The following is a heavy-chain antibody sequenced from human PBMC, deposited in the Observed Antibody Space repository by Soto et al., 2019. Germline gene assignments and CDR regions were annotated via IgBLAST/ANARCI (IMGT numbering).Heavy chain of an antibody. CDR1: GFTFSTYG. CDR3: VKDEKGYDILTGYYSYFDY. D-gene: IGHD3-9*01. J-gene: IGHJ4*02. CDR2: IWYDGSNK. Sequence: PGGSLRLSCAASGFTFSTYGMHWVRQAPGKGLEWVAVIWYDGSNKYYADSVKGRFTISRDNSKNTLYLQMSSLRAEDTAVYYCVKDEKGYDILTGYYSYFDYWGQGTLVTVSS. V-gene: IGHV3-30*02.